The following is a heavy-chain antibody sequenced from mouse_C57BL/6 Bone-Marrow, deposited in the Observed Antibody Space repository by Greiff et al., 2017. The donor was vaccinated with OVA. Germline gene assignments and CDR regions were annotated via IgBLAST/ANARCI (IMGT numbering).Heavy chain of an antibody. Sequence: QVQLKESGAELVKPGASVKISCKASGYTFTDYYINWVKQRPGQGLEWIGKIGPGSGSTYYNEKFKGKATLTADKSSSTAYMQLSSLTSEDSAVYFCASITTVVAKGYWYFNVWGTGTTVTVSS. D-gene: IGHD1-1*01. CDR1: GYTFTDYY. J-gene: IGHJ1*03. V-gene: IGHV1-77*01. CDR2: IGPGSGST. CDR3: ASITTVVAKGYWYFNV.